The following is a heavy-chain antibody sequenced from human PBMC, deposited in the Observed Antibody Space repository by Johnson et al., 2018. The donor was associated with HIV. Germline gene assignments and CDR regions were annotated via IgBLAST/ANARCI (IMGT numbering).Heavy chain of an antibody. D-gene: IGHD3-22*01. CDR1: GFTFSSYA. Sequence: QMQLVESGGGVVQPGRSLRLSCAASGFTFSSYAMHWVRQVPGKGLEWVAVISYDGSNKYYADSVKGRFTISRDNSKDTLYLQMNSLRAEDTAVYYCARDPSYDMAHTDGFDIWGQGTMVTVSS. V-gene: IGHV3-30-3*01. CDR2: ISYDGSNK. J-gene: IGHJ3*02. CDR3: ARDPSYDMAHTDGFDI.